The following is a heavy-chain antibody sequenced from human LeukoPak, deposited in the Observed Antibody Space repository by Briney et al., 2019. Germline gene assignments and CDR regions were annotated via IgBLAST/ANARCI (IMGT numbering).Heavy chain of an antibody. CDR3: ARDYGDYMRMVFQGSFLFDY. CDR1: GYTFTGYY. J-gene: IGHJ4*02. V-gene: IGHV1-2*02. CDR2: INPNSGGT. Sequence: ASVKVSCKASGYTFTGYYMHWMRQAPGQGLEWMGWINPNSGGTNYAQKFQGRVTMTRDTSISTAYMELSRLRSDDTAVYYCARDYGDYMRMVFQGSFLFDYWGQGTLVTVSS. D-gene: IGHD4-17*01.